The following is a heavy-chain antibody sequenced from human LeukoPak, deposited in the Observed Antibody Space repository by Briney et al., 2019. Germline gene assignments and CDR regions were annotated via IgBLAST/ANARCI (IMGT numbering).Heavy chain of an antibody. Sequence: SETLSLACTVSGGSISSYYWSWIRQPPGKGLEWIGYIYYSGSTNYNPSLKSRVTISVDTSKNQFSLKLSSVTAADTAVYYCAAHEGGAFDIWGQGTMVTVSS. CDR1: GGSISSYY. CDR2: IYYSGST. CDR3: AAHEGGAFDI. J-gene: IGHJ3*02. V-gene: IGHV4-59*08.